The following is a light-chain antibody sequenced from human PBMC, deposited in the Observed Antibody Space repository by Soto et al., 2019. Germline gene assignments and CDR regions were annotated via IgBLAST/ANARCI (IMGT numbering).Light chain of an antibody. CDR1: SSDVGSYNL. J-gene: IGLJ1*01. CDR2: EGS. V-gene: IGLV2-23*01. CDR3: CSYAGSSTSV. Sequence: QSVLTQPASVSGSPGQSITISCTGTSSDVGSYNLVSWCQQHPGKAPKLMIYEGSKRPSGVSNRFSGSKSGNTASLTISGLQAEDEADYYCCSYAGSSTSVFGTGTKVTVL.